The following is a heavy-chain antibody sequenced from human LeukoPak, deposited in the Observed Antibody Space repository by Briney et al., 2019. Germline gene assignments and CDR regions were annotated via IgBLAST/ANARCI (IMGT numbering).Heavy chain of an antibody. V-gene: IGHV3-7*01. CDR1: GFTFSSKW. D-gene: IGHD3-10*01. J-gene: IGHJ4*02. CDR3: ARDGSGEWPIGY. Sequence: GGSLRLSCAASGFTFSSKWMSWVRQAPGKGLEWVANIKHDGSEKYYVDSVKGRFTISRDNAKNSLYLQMNSLRAEDTAVYYCARDGSGEWPIGYWGQGTLVTVSS. CDR2: IKHDGSEK.